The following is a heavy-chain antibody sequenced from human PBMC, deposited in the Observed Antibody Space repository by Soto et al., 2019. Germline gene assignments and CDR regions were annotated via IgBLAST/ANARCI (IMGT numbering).Heavy chain of an antibody. CDR2: ISYDGENQ. V-gene: IGHV3-30*04. CDR1: VFSFSHYA. D-gene: IGHD3-10*01. J-gene: IGHJ5*02. CDR3: VSPHSESSNAFDL. Sequence: RGSLRLSCSASVFSFSHYAMHWCRQPPGKGLEWVALISYDGENQYFTDSVRGRFTISRGNSKTAVYLEMNNLRLDDTATYYCVSPHSESSNAFDLWGQGTLVTVPQ.